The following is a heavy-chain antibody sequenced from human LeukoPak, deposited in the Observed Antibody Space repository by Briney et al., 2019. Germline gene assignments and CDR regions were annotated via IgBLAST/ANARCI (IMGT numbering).Heavy chain of an antibody. Sequence: PGGSLRLSCAASGFTFSGYSMNWVRQAVGKGLEWVASISGSGGSTAYADSVKGRFTISRDNSKNTLYLEINSLRAEDTAVYYCANAYRGKYYYYDYWGQGTLVTVSS. CDR1: GFTFSGYS. CDR3: ANAYRGKYYYYDY. CDR2: ISGSGGST. V-gene: IGHV3-23*01. D-gene: IGHD1-26*01. J-gene: IGHJ4*02.